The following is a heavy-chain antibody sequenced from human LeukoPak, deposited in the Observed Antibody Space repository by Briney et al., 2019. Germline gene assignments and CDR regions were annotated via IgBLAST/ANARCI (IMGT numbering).Heavy chain of an antibody. V-gene: IGHV6-1*01. CDR1: GDSLSSNSAA. J-gene: IGHJ5*02. D-gene: IGHD6-13*01. Sequence: SQTLSLTCALSGDSLSSNSAACNWSTHSPSRGLEWLGRTSYTSKWYNDYAVSVKSRITSSPDTSKNQFSLQLNSVTPEDTAVYYCAREARSQQLVRRGNWFDHWGQGTLVTVSS. CDR3: AREARSQQLVRRGNWFDH. CDR2: TSYTSKWYN.